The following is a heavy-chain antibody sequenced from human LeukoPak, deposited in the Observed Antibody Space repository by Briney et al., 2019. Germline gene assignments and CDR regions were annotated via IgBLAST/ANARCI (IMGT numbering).Heavy chain of an antibody. J-gene: IGHJ4*02. Sequence: SETLSLTCTVSGGSISSSSYYWSWIRQHPGKGLEWIGYIYYSGSTYYNPSLKSRITISVDTSKNQFSLKLSSVTAADTAVYYCARAGYYGDYLTYFDYWGQGTLVTVSS. CDR2: IYYSGST. CDR3: ARAGYYGDYLTYFDY. CDR1: GGSISSSSYY. V-gene: IGHV4-31*03. D-gene: IGHD4-17*01.